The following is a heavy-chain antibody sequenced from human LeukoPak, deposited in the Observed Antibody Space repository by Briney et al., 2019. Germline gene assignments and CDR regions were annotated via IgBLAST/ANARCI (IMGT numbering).Heavy chain of an antibody. CDR1: GYTLTELS. D-gene: IGHD6-13*01. CDR3: ARGFSIAAAGTGYYYGMDV. Sequence: ASVKVSCKVSGYTLTELSMHWVRQAPGEGLQWMGGFDPEDGETIYAQKFQGRVTMTTDTSTSTAYMELRSLRSDDTAVYYCARGFSIAAAGTGYYYGMDVWGQGTTVTVSS. J-gene: IGHJ6*02. V-gene: IGHV1-24*01. CDR2: FDPEDGET.